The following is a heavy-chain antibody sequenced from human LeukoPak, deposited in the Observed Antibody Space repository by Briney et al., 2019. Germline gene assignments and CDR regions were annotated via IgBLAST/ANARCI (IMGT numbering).Heavy chain of an antibody. Sequence: SETLSLTRSVSGDSMSSSSYYWGWIRQPPGKGLEWIGSIYYSGTTHYNASLKSRVIISLDRSRTQFSLQVNSVTAADTAVYYCARHAVADSVTVFGVSPDVWGKGTTVTLFS. CDR2: IYYSGTT. CDR1: GDSMSSSSYY. CDR3: ARHAVADSVTVFGVSPDV. V-gene: IGHV4-39*01. D-gene: IGHD3-3*01. J-gene: IGHJ6*04.